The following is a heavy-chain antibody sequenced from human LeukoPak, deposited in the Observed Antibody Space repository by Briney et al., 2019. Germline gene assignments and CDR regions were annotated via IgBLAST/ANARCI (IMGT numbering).Heavy chain of an antibody. CDR1: GFTFSSYS. V-gene: IGHV3-21*01. CDR2: ISSSSYI. J-gene: IGHJ4*02. Sequence: GGSLRLSCAASGFTFSSYSMNWVRQAPGKGLEWVSSISSSSYIYYADSVKGRFTISRDNAKNSLYLQMNSLRAEDTAVYYCASSDFWSGYYDYWGQGTLVTVSS. CDR3: ASSDFWSGYYDY. D-gene: IGHD3-3*01.